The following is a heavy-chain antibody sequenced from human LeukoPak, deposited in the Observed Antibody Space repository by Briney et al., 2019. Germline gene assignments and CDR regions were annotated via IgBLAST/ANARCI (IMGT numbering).Heavy chain of an antibody. V-gene: IGHV3-23*01. CDR1: GFIFSSHA. CDR3: AKGLIGYRRPFDY. Sequence: PGGSLRLSCAASGFIFSSHAMGWVRQAPGKGLEWVSTISGSGSKTYYVDSVKGRFTISRDNSKNTLYLQTNSLRAEDTAVYYCAKGLIGYRRPFDYWGQGTLVTVSS. CDR2: ISGSGSKT. J-gene: IGHJ4*02. D-gene: IGHD5-18*01.